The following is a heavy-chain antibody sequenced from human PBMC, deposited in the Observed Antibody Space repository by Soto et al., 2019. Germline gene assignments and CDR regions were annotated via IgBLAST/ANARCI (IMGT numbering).Heavy chain of an antibody. D-gene: IGHD3-9*01. Sequence: QVQLVQSGAEVKKPGSSVKVSCKASGGTFSSYAISWVRQAPGQGLEWMGGIIPIFGTANYAQKFQGRVTITADESTSTAYMELSSLISEDTAVYYCARDLTTINHYYYYGMDVSGRGTTVTVSS. J-gene: IGHJ6*02. CDR1: GGTFSSYA. CDR2: IIPIFGTA. V-gene: IGHV1-69*01. CDR3: ARDLTTINHYYYYGMDV.